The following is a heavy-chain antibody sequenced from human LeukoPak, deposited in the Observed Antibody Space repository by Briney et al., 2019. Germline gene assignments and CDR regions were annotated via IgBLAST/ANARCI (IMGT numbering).Heavy chain of an antibody. V-gene: IGHV3-23*01. CDR3: AKHYGSGTYYNYLDY. Sequence: PGGSLRLSCAASGFTFSSYVMSWVRRAPGKGLEWVSAISSNGGGTFYADSVKGQFAISRDNSQNTLYLQMNSLRAEDTAIYYCAKHYGSGTYYNYLDYWGQGTLVTVSS. CDR2: ISSNGGGT. D-gene: IGHD3-10*01. CDR1: GFTFSSYV. J-gene: IGHJ4*02.